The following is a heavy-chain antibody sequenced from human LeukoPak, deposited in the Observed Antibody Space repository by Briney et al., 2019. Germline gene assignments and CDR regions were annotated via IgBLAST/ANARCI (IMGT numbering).Heavy chain of an antibody. D-gene: IGHD2-2*01. CDR1: GGSISSSSYY. Sequence: SETLSLTCTVSGGSISSSSYYWVWIRQPPGKGLEWIGNIYYSGSTYYNPSLKSRVTISVDTSKNQFSLKLSSVTAADTAVYYCAARYCSSISCYPNWFDPWGQGTLVTVSS. V-gene: IGHV4-39*01. CDR2: IYYSGST. J-gene: IGHJ5*02. CDR3: AARYCSSISCYPNWFDP.